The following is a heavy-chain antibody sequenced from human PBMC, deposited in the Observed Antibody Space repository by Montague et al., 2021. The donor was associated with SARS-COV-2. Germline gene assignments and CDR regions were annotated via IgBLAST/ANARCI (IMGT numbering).Heavy chain of an antibody. CDR2: IYYSGST. CDR1: GGSISSSSYY. Sequence: SETLSLTCAVYGGSISSSSYYWGWIRQPPGKGLEWIGSIYYSGSTYYXXXLKSRVTISVDTSKNQFSLELSSVTAADTAVYYCARVGRQQLVRLSGMDVWGQGTTVTVSS. J-gene: IGHJ6*02. V-gene: IGHV4-39*07. D-gene: IGHD6-13*01. CDR3: ARVGRQQLVRLSGMDV.